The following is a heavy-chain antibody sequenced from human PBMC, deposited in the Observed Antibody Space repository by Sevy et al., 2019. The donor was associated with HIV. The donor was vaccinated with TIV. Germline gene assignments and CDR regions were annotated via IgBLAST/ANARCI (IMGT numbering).Heavy chain of an antibody. V-gene: IGHV3-48*01. CDR3: ARDNGDYFLSTSVFDY. CDR2: ISSGFSTI. D-gene: IGHD4-17*01. Sequence: GGSLRLSCAASGFTFSSYSMNWVRQAPGKGLEWVSYISSGFSTIHYADSVKGRFTISRDNAKNSLYLQKNRLRAEDTAVYYCARDNGDYFLSTSVFDYWGQGTLVTVSS. J-gene: IGHJ4*02. CDR1: GFTFSSYS.